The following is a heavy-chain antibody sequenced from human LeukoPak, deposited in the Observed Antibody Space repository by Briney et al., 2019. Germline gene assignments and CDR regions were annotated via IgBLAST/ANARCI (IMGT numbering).Heavy chain of an antibody. D-gene: IGHD3-22*01. V-gene: IGHV4-4*09. CDR1: GGSISSYY. J-gene: IGHJ3*02. CDR2: IYTSGST. CDR3: AGFQYYYDSSGYYSHAFDI. Sequence: PSKTLSLTCTVSGGSISSYYWSWIRQPPGKGLEWIGYIYTSGSTNYNPSLKSRVTISVDTSKNQFSLKLSSVTAADTAVYYCAGFQYYYDSSGYYSHAFDIWGQGTMVTVSS.